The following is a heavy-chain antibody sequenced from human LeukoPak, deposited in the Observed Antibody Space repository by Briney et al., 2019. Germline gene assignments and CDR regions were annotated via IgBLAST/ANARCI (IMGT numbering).Heavy chain of an antibody. V-gene: IGHV1-2*02. Sequence: GASVKVSCKASGYTFTGYYMHWVRQAPGQGLEWMGWINPNSGGTNYAQKFQGRVTMTRDTSISTAYMELSRLRSDDTAVYYCAACPLYYYYYGMDVWGQGTTVTASS. CDR2: INPNSGGT. CDR3: AACPLYYYYYGMDV. CDR1: GYTFTGYY. D-gene: IGHD2-2*01. J-gene: IGHJ6*02.